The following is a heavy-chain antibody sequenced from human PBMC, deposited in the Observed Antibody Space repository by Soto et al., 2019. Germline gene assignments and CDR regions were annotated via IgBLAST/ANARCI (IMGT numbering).Heavy chain of an antibody. V-gene: IGHV1-18*01. J-gene: IGHJ3*02. CDR1: GYTFTSYG. D-gene: IGHD3-10*01. CDR3: ARDEYGSGINAFDI. Sequence: ASVKVSCKASGYTFTSYGISWVRQAPGQGLEWMGWISAYNGNTNYAQKLQGRVTMTTDTSTSTAYMELRSLRSDDTAVYYCARDEYGSGINAFDIWGQGPMVTVSS. CDR2: ISAYNGNT.